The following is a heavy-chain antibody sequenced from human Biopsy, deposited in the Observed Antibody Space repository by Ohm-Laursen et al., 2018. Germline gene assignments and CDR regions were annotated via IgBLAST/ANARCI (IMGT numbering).Heavy chain of an antibody. CDR1: GYTFTDYD. J-gene: IGHJ4*02. CDR3: ARGGYDYDY. D-gene: IGHD5-12*01. V-gene: IGHV1-8*01. CDR2: MTPKTGKT. Sequence: ASVKVSCKASGYTFTDYDINWVRQASGQGLEWVGWMTPKTGKTGYTQKLQGRLTMTRDTSTSTAYMELSSLRSEDTAIYYRARGGYDYDYWGQGTLVTVSS.